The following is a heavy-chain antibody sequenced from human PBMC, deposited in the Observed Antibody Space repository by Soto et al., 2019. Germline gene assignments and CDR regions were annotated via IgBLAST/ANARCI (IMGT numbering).Heavy chain of an antibody. J-gene: IGHJ4*02. V-gene: IGHV4-59*01. CDR1: GGSISSYY. CDR2: IYYSGST. CDR3: ARSKAAAAAAPDY. D-gene: IGHD6-13*01. Sequence: SETLSLTCTVSGGSISSYYWTWIRQPPGKGLEWIGYIYYSGSTNYNPSLKSRVTISVDTSKNQFSLKLSSVTAADTAVYYCARSKAAAAAAPDYWGQGPLVTLSS.